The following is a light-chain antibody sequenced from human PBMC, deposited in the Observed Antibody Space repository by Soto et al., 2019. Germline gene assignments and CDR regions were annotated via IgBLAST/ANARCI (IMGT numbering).Light chain of an antibody. CDR3: QQYVHWPPGA. CDR2: DTS. Sequence: IVMTQSPATLSMSPGERATLSCRASQSVSSSLAWYQQRPGQAPRLLIYDTSTRAAGIAARFSGSGSGTEFTLTISGLQSEDSAVYYCQQYVHWPPGAFGQGTKVDIK. CDR1: QSVSSS. V-gene: IGKV3-15*01. J-gene: IGKJ1*01.